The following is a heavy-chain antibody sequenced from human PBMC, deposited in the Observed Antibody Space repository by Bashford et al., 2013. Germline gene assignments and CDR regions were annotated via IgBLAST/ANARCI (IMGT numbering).Heavy chain of an antibody. J-gene: IGHJ2*01. CDR3: ARSKDSYFDL. V-gene: IGHV4-39*01. CDR2: IYYGGTT. D-gene: IGHD3/OR15-3a*01. Sequence: ETLSLTCTLSVXPSAVVVTSGAGSASPHGKGLEWIGSIYYGGTTYYNPSLRSRVTMSVDTSKNQLSLKLSSLTAADTAVYYCARSKDSYFDLWGRGTLVTVSS. CDR1: VXPSAVVVTS.